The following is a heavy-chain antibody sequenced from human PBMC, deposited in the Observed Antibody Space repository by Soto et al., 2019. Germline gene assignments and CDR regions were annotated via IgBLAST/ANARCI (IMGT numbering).Heavy chain of an antibody. J-gene: IGHJ4*02. CDR1: GYTFTSYY. D-gene: IGHD5-18*01. CDR2: INPSGGST. V-gene: IGHV1-46*03. Sequence: ASVKVSCKASGYTFTSYYMHWVRQAPGQGLEWMGIINPSGGSTSYAQKFQGRVTMTRDTSTSTVYMELSSLRSEDTAVYYCARGPQVDTAMAYYFDYWGQGTLVTVSS. CDR3: ARGPQVDTAMAYYFDY.